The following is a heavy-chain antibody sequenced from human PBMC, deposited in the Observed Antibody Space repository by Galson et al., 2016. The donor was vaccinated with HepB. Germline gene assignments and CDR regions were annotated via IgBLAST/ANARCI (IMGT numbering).Heavy chain of an antibody. CDR2: IHYSGNT. J-gene: IGHJ4*02. Sequence: ETLSLTCTVSGGSISSSSYYWGWVRQPPGKGLEWIGSIHYSGNTYYNPSPKSRVTISVDTSKNQFSLKLNSVTAADTAVYHCARESGHFGSGSPFDYWGQGTLVTVSS. D-gene: IGHD3-10*01. CDR1: GGSISSSSYY. V-gene: IGHV4-39*07. CDR3: ARESGHFGSGSPFDY.